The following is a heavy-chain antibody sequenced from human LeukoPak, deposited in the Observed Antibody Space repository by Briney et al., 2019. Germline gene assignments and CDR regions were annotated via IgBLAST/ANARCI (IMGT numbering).Heavy chain of an antibody. V-gene: IGHV1-2*02. CDR1: GYTFTGYY. Sequence: ASVKVSCKASGYTFTGYYMHWVRQAPGQGLEWMGWINPNSGGTNYAQKFQGRVTMTRDTSISTAYMELSRLRSDDTAVYYSARARYNWNSHLDYWGQGTLVTVSS. CDR3: ARARYNWNSHLDY. CDR2: INPNSGGT. J-gene: IGHJ4*02. D-gene: IGHD1-1*01.